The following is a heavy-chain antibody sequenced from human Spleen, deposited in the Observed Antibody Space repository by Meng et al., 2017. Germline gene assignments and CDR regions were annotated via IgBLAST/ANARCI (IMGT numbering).Heavy chain of an antibody. CDR3: ATFITATQGFHYYLDY. Sequence: QVQLQQWGAGLLKPSETLSLTCAVYGGSFSGYYWSWIRQPPGKGLEWIGEINHSGSTNYNPSLKRRVTISVDTSKNQFSLNLSSVTAADTAVYYCATFITATQGFHYYLDYWGLGTLVTVSS. V-gene: IGHV4-34*01. J-gene: IGHJ4*02. CDR2: INHSGST. D-gene: IGHD1-7*01. CDR1: GGSFSGYY.